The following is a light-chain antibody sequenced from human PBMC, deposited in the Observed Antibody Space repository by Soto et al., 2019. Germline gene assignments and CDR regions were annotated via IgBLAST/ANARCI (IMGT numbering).Light chain of an antibody. V-gene: IGLV9-49*01. CDR3: GADHGSGSRFVRV. CDR1: SGYSNYK. Sequence: QSVLTQPPSASASLGASVTLTCTLSSGYSNYKVDWFQQRPGKGPRFVMRVGTGGIVGSKGDGIPDRFSVLGSGLNRNLTINNIQEEDESDYHCGADHGSGSRFVRVFGGGTKLTVL. J-gene: IGLJ3*02. CDR2: VGTGGIVG.